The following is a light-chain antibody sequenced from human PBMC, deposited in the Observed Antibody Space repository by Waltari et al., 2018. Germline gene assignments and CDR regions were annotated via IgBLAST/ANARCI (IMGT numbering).Light chain of an antibody. V-gene: IGLV2-14*01. CDR3: SSYTSSSPVV. Sequence: QSALTQPASVSGSPGQSITISCTGTSSDVGGYNSVSWYQQHPGKAPKLIIYEVSNRPSGVSNRFSGSKSGNTASLTISGLQAEDEADYYCSSYTSSSPVVFGGGTKLTVL. CDR2: EVS. CDR1: SSDVGGYNS. J-gene: IGLJ2*01.